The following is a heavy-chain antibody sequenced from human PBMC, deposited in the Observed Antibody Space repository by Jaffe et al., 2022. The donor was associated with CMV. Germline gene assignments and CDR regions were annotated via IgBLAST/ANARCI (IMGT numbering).Heavy chain of an antibody. Sequence: QLRLQESGPGLVKPSETLSLNCTVSGDSINRSSSYWGWIRQSPGKGLEWIGSIYYSGNTYYNPSLKSRVTISVDMSKTQFSLKLSSVTAADTAVYYCARHTTYSNSRHVFSTVGFFDSWGQGTLVTVSS. CDR3: ARHTTYSNSRHVFSTVGFFDS. CDR2: IYYSGNT. J-gene: IGHJ4*02. CDR1: GDSINRSSSY. D-gene: IGHD6-13*01. V-gene: IGHV4-39*01.